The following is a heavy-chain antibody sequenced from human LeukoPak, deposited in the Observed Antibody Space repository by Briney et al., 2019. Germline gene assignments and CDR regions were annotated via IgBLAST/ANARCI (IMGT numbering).Heavy chain of an antibody. V-gene: IGHV1-18*01. J-gene: IGHJ4*02. Sequence: ASVKVSCKTSGYTFTSYGMDWVRQAPGQGLEWMGWISTYSGNTKYAQKLQGRVTMTTDTSTSTAYMELRSLRSDDTAVYYCARETSRDWGDYVDYWGRGTLVTVSS. D-gene: IGHD2-21*02. CDR3: ARETSRDWGDYVDY. CDR1: GYTFTSYG. CDR2: ISTYSGNT.